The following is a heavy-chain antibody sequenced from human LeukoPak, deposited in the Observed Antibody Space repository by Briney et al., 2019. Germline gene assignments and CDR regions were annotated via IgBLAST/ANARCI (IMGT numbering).Heavy chain of an antibody. CDR1: GFTFSIYD. D-gene: IGHD3-9*01. V-gene: IGHV3-23*01. Sequence: AGGPLRLSCAASGFTFSIYDMTWVRQAPGKGLEWVSTLSDSGGRTYYADSVKGRFTISRDNSKNTLYLQMNNLRPGDTALYYCARESDIDHRGQGTLVTVSS. CDR2: LSDSGGRT. J-gene: IGHJ4*02. CDR3: ARESDIDH.